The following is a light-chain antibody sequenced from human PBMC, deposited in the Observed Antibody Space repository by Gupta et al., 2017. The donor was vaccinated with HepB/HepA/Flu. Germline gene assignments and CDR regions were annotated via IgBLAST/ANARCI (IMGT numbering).Light chain of an antibody. CDR3: QVWDSSTAV. J-gene: IGLJ3*02. CDR1: NLGHKY. Sequence: SSEPTQRPSGSASPGRPATNPCSGDNLGHKYVSWYQQRPGQSPVVVIYQDTKRPSEIPERFSGSSSGSTATLTISGTQVLDEADYYCQVWDSSTAVFGGGTKLSVL. V-gene: IGLV3-1*01. CDR2: QDT.